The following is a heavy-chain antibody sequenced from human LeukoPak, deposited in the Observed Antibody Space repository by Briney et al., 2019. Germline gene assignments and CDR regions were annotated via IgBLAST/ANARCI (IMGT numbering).Heavy chain of an antibody. Sequence: GGSLRLSCAASGFTFDDYGMSWVRQAPGKGLEWVSGINWNGGSTGYADSVKGRFTISRDNAKNSLYLQMNSLRAEDTALYYCATLGYCRSTSCYALDYWGQGTLVTVSS. CDR2: INWNGGST. J-gene: IGHJ4*02. CDR1: GFTFDDYG. D-gene: IGHD2-2*01. CDR3: ATLGYCRSTSCYALDY. V-gene: IGHV3-20*04.